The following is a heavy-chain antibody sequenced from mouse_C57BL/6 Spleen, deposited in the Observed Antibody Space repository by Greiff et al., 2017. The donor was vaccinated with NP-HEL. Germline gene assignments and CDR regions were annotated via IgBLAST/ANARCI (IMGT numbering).Heavy chain of an antibody. CDR1: CHTFPSYG. CDR2: IYPRSGNT. CDR3: ARRYDYDDY. Sequence: QVQPEQSGAELARPGASVKLFRKASCHTFPSYGISWVKQRTGQGLEWIGEIYPRSGNTYYNEKIKGKATLTADKSSSTAYMALRSLTSEDSAVYFCARRYDYDDYWGQGTTLTVSS. J-gene: IGHJ2*01. D-gene: IGHD2-4*01. V-gene: IGHV1-81*01.